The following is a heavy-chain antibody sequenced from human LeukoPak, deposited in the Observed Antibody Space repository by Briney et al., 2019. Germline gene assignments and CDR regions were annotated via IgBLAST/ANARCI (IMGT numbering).Heavy chain of an antibody. CDR1: EPTFTGYY. J-gene: IGHJ4*02. D-gene: IGHD3-16*01. V-gene: IGHV1-2*02. CDR2: MNPNSGAE. Sequence: ASVEVCYTASEPTFTGYYINGVPRSPGHGLEWMGWMNPNSGAEHIAQKLQGRATMTRDTSINTAYMELTSLTSDDTAVYYCAKFGPLGVMLISLIYWGQGTLVTVSS. CDR3: AKFGPLGVMLISLIY.